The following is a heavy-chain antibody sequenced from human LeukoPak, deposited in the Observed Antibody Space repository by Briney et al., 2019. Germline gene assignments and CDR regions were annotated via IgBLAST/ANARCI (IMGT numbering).Heavy chain of an antibody. CDR3: AREYYDFWSGPCMDV. J-gene: IGHJ6*03. D-gene: IGHD3-3*01. CDR1: GFTFSSYW. V-gene: IGHV3-7*01. Sequence: GGSLRLSCAASGFTFSSYWMSWVRQAPGKGLEWVANIKQDGSEKYYVDSVKGRFTISRDNAKNSLYLQMNSLRAEDTAVYYCAREYYDFWSGPCMDVWGKGTTVTVSS. CDR2: IKQDGSEK.